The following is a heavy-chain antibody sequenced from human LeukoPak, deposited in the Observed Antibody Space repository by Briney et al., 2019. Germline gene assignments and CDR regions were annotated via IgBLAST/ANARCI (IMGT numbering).Heavy chain of an antibody. CDR1: GGSFSGYY. V-gene: IGHV4-34*01. D-gene: IGHD3-22*01. Sequence: PSETLSLTCAVYGGSFSGYYWSWIRQPPGKGLEWIGEVNHSGSTNYNPSLKSRVTISVDTSKNQFSLKLSSVTAADTAVYYCARGTIDYDSSGYYPDAFDIWGQGTMVTVSS. J-gene: IGHJ3*02. CDR3: ARGTIDYDSSGYYPDAFDI. CDR2: VNHSGST.